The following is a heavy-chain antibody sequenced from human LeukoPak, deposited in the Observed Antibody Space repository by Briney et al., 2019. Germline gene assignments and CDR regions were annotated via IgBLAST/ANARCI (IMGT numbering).Heavy chain of an antibody. CDR2: ISYDGSNK. V-gene: IGHV3-30*01. Sequence: PGGSLRLSCAASGFTFSSYAMHWVRQAPGKGLEWVAVISYDGSNKYYADSVKGRFTISRDNSKNTLYLQMNSLRAEDTAVYYCARVSTGARSPSGYWGQGTLVTVSS. CDR3: ARVSTGARSPSGY. J-gene: IGHJ4*02. CDR1: GFTFSSYA. D-gene: IGHD7-27*01.